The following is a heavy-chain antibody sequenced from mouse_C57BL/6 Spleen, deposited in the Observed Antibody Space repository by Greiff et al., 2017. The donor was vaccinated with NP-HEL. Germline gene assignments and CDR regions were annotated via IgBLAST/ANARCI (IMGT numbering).Heavy chain of an antibody. V-gene: IGHV1-18*01. Sequence: VQLQQSGPELVKPGASVKIPCKASGYTFTDYNMDWVKQSHGKSLEWIGDINPNNGGTIYNQKFKGKATLTVDKSSSTAYMELRSLTSEDTAVYYGARLGQGSNPWFADWGQGTLVTASA. CDR2: INPNNGGT. J-gene: IGHJ3*01. CDR3: ARLGQGSNPWFAD. D-gene: IGHD2-5*01. CDR1: GYTFTDYN.